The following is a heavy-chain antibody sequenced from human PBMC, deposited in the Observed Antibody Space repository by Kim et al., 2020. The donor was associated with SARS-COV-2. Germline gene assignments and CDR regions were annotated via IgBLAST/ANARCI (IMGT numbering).Heavy chain of an antibody. D-gene: IGHD2-15*01. Sequence: SETLSLTCAVYGGSFSGYYWSWIRQPPGKGLEWIGEINHSGSTNYNPSLKSRVTISVDTSKNQFSLKLSSVTAADTAVYYCARGQGEYGYCSGGSCYAPPPFWGQGTLVTVSS. CDR1: GGSFSGYY. CDR2: INHSGST. J-gene: IGHJ4*02. V-gene: IGHV4-34*01. CDR3: ARGQGEYGYCSGGSCYAPPPF.